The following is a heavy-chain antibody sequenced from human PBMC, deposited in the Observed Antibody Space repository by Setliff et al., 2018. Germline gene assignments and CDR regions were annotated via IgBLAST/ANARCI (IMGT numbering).Heavy chain of an antibody. D-gene: IGHD6-19*01. V-gene: IGHV3-7*01. CDR2: INQDGSGK. CDR3: VREGSIGWGQYFHH. J-gene: IGHJ1*01. Sequence: PGGSLRLSCAASGFTFSSFWMAWVRQSPGRGLEWVANINQDGSGKFYGDSVKGRFTIFRANAKNSLSLQMNDLRAEDTAMYYCVREGSIGWGQYFHHWGQGTPVTVSS. CDR1: GFTFSSFW.